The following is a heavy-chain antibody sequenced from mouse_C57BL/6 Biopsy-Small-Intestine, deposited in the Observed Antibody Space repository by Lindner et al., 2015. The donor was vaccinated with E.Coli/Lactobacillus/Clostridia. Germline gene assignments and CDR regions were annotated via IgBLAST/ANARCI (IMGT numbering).Heavy chain of an antibody. D-gene: IGHD2-14*01. CDR2: IYPNNGGT. CDR3: ARGAYYRYEGYAMDY. V-gene: IGHV1-34*02. Sequence: VQLQESGPELVKPGASVKISCKASGYTFTDYNTDWVKQSHGKSLEWIGYIYPNNGGTGYNQKFKSKATLTVDKSSSTAYMELHSLTSEDSAVYYCARGAYYRYEGYAMDYWGQGTSVTVSS. CDR1: GYTFTDYN. J-gene: IGHJ4*01.